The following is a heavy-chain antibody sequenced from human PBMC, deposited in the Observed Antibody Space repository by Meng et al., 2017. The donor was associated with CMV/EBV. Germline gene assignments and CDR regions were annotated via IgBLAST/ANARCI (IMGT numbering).Heavy chain of an antibody. V-gene: IGHV3-74*01. D-gene: IGHD3-3*01. J-gene: IGHJ6*02. Sequence: GESLKISCAASGFTFSSYWMHWVRQAPGKGLVWVSRIHSDGSSTSYADSVKGRFTISRDNAKNTLYLQMNSLRAEDTAVYYCARAGPIRFLEWLLYSSQDYYYYGMDVWGQGTTVTVSS. CDR2: IHSDGSST. CDR3: ARAGPIRFLEWLLYSSQDYYYYGMDV. CDR1: GFTFSSYW.